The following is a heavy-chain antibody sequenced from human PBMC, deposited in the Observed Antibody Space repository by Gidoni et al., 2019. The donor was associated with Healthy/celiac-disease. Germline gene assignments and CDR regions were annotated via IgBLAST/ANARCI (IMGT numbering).Heavy chain of an antibody. CDR3: AREFEYSSYYMDV. J-gene: IGHJ6*03. V-gene: IGHV3-30*03. Sequence: QVQLVESGGGVVQPGRSLRLSCAASGFTVSSYGMHWVRQAPGKGLEWVAVISYDGSNKYYADSVKGRFTISRDNSKNTLYLQMNSLRAEDTAVYYCAREFEYSSYYMDVWGKGTTVTVSS. CDR1: GFTVSSYG. D-gene: IGHD6-6*01. CDR2: ISYDGSNK.